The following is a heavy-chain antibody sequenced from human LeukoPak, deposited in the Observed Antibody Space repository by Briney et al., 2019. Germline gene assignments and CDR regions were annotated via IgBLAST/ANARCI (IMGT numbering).Heavy chain of an antibody. V-gene: IGHV1-2*02. J-gene: IGHJ4*02. CDR1: GYTFTAYY. Sequence: VKVSCKASGYTFTAYYMHWVRQAPGQGLEWMGWINPNSGATIYAQNFQGRVTMTTDTSISTAYMELTRLGSDDTDVYYCARTGSFDYWGQGTLVTVSS. CDR3: ARTGSFDY. D-gene: IGHD1-14*01. CDR2: INPNSGAT.